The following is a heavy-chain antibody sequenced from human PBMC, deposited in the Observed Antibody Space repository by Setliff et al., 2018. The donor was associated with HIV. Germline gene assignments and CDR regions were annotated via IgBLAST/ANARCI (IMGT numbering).Heavy chain of an antibody. Sequence: PGGSLRLSCAASGFTFSNYEMNWVRQAPGKGLEWVSYISSSGTTIYYADSVKGRFTISRDNSKNTLYLQMSSLRAEDTAVYYCVKARVDGDYYYYYYMDVWGKGTTVTVSS. D-gene: IGHD4-17*01. J-gene: IGHJ6*03. V-gene: IGHV3-48*03. CDR3: VKARVDGDYYYYYYMDV. CDR2: ISSSGTTI. CDR1: GFTFSNYE.